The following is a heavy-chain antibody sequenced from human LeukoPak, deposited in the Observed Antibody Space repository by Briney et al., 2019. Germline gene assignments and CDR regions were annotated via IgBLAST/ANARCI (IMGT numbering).Heavy chain of an antibody. Sequence: ASVKVSCKASGYTFTGYYMRWVRRAPGQGLEWMGWINPNSGGTNYAQKFQGRVTMTRATSISTAYMELSRLRSDDTAVYYCARDRWYYYDSSGYYSDAFDIWGQGTMVTVSS. J-gene: IGHJ3*02. D-gene: IGHD3-22*01. CDR1: GYTFTGYY. CDR2: INPNSGGT. CDR3: ARDRWYYYDSSGYYSDAFDI. V-gene: IGHV1-2*02.